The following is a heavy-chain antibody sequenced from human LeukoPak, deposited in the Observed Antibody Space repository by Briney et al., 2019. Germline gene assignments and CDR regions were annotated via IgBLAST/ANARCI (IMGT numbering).Heavy chain of an antibody. CDR1: GGSISSSSYY. Sequence: PSETLSLTCTVSGGSISSSSYYWGWIRQPPGKGLEWIGSIYYSGSTYYNPSLKSRVTISVDTSKNQFSLKLSSVTAADTAVYYCARSLCSGGSCCVDYWGQGTLVTVSS. V-gene: IGHV4-39*01. CDR3: ARSLCSGGSCCVDY. J-gene: IGHJ4*02. D-gene: IGHD2-15*01. CDR2: IYYSGST.